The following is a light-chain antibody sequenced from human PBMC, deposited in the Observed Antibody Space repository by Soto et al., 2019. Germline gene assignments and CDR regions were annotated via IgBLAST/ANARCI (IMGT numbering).Light chain of an antibody. CDR3: SSCAGSKNPYV. J-gene: IGLJ1*01. V-gene: IGLV2-8*01. CDR2: EVS. Sequence: QSALTQPPSASGSPGQSVTISCTGTSGDVGGCKFVSWYQQYPGKAPKLIIYEVSKRPSGVPDRFSGSKSGNTASLTVSGLQTEDEADYSCSSCAGSKNPYVFGTGTQLTVL. CDR1: SGDVGGCKF.